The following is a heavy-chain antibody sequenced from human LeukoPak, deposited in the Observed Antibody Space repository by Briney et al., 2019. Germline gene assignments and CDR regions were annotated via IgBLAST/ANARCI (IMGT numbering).Heavy chain of an antibody. CDR2: INHSGST. J-gene: IGHJ6*02. CDR1: GGSFSGYY. CDR3: ATSALRYAYYYYYGMDV. Sequence: SETLSLTCAVYGGSFSGYYWSWIRQPPGKGLEWIGEINHSGSTNHNPSLKSRVTMSVDTSKNQFSLKLSSVTAADTAVYYCATSALRYAYYYYYGMDVWGQGTTITVSS. V-gene: IGHV4-34*01. D-gene: IGHD2-8*01.